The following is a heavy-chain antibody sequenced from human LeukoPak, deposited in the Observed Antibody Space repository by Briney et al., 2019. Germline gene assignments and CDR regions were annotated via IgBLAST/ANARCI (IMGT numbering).Heavy chain of an antibody. D-gene: IGHD5-18*01. Sequence: GGSLRLSCAASGFTFSSYGMHWVRQAPGKGLEWVAVIWYDGSNKYYADSVKGRFTISRDNSKNTLYLQMNSLRAEDTAVYYCAKDRSDTDMVYVFDYWGQGTLVTVSS. CDR3: AKDRSDTDMVYVFDY. J-gene: IGHJ4*02. CDR1: GFTFSSYG. V-gene: IGHV3-33*06. CDR2: IWYDGSNK.